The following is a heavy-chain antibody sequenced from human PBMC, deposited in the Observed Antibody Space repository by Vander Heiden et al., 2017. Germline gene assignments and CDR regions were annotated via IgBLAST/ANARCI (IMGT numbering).Heavy chain of an antibody. CDR2: VNGDGSNT. Sequence: EVQLVESGGGLVQPGGSLRLSCAASGFTFSNYWMHWVRQAPGKRLVWVSRVNGDGSNTIYADSVKGRFTICRDNATDTLYLRMNSLRGEDKAVYYCGRPALASSSPQWVDPWGQGNLVTVSS. V-gene: IGHV3-74*01. CDR1: GFTFSNYW. D-gene: IGHD2-15*01. CDR3: GRPALASSSPQWVDP. J-gene: IGHJ5*02.